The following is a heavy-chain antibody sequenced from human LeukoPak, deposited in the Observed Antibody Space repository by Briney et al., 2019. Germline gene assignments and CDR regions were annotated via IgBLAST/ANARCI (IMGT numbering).Heavy chain of an antibody. D-gene: IGHD6-13*01. CDR3: ARDSRIAAEFDY. V-gene: IGHV3-30*04. CDR1: GFTFSSYA. Sequence: QAGGSLRLSCAASGFTFSSYAMHWVRQAPGKGLEWVAVISYDGSNKYYADSVKGRFTISRDNSKNTLYLQMNSLRAEDTAVYYCARDSRIAAEFDYWGQGTLVTVSS. J-gene: IGHJ4*02. CDR2: ISYDGSNK.